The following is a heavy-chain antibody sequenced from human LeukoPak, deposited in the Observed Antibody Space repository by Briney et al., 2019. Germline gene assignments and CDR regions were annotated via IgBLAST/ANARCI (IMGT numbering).Heavy chain of an antibody. Sequence: GASVKVSCKASGYTFTYYTMHWLRQAPGQRLDWMGWINGGSGNTKYSPEFQGRVTITRDTSASTAYMELSSLRSEDTAVYYCANPRYDSSGYYYVDWGQGTLVTVSS. CDR2: INGGSGNT. J-gene: IGHJ4*02. V-gene: IGHV1-3*01. CDR1: GYTFTYYT. CDR3: ANPRYDSSGYYYVD. D-gene: IGHD3-22*01.